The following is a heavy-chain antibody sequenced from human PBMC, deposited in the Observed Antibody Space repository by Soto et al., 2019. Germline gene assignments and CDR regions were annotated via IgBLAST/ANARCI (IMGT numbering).Heavy chain of an antibody. Sequence: EVQLVESGGGLVKPGGSLRLSCAASGFPVTNCFMTWVRQAPGKGLEWVSVISSAGGTYYADSVKGRFTISRDNYRNTLYLQMNTLRAEDTAVYYCARDELGGAYDFWHGGQGTLVTVSS. CDR2: ISSAGGT. D-gene: IGHD3-3*01. CDR1: GFPVTNCF. J-gene: IGHJ4*02. CDR3: ARDELGGAYDFWH. V-gene: IGHV3-66*01.